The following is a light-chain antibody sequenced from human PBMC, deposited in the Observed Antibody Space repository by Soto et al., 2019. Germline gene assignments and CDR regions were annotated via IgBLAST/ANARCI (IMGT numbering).Light chain of an antibody. J-gene: IGLJ3*02. CDR2: EVS. CDR3: SSYTTTTTPWV. Sequence: QSVLTQPASVSGSPGQSFTISCAGTSSDIGNYNYVSWYQQHPGNAPKLLIFEVSNRPSGVSNRFSGSKSGNMASLSISGLQAEDEADYFCSSYTTTTTPWVFGGGTKVTVL. CDR1: SSDIGNYNY. V-gene: IGLV2-14*01.